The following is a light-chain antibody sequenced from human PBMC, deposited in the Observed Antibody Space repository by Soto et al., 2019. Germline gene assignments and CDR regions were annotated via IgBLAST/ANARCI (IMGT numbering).Light chain of an antibody. CDR3: AQAAQFPLT. Sequence: DIVMTQTPVSSSVALGQSASISCKSSQSLIHSDGNTSLNWLHQRPGQPPRLLIYKISKRLSGVPDRFSGSGAGTFFTLRISRLEPEDVGIYYCAQAAQFPLTFGGETKVEIK. V-gene: IGKV2-24*01. CDR1: QSLIHSDGNTS. J-gene: IGKJ4*01. CDR2: KIS.